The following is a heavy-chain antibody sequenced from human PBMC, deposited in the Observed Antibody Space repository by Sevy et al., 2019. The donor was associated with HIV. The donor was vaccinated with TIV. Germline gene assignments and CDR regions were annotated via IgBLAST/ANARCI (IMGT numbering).Heavy chain of an antibody. CDR1: EFTFSSYG. V-gene: IGHV3-33*01. CDR3: ARGDRGTGDYFDY. J-gene: IGHJ4*02. D-gene: IGHD3-16*01. Sequence: GGSLRLSCAASEFTFSSYGMHWVRQAPGKGLEWVAVIWYDGSNKYYADSVKGRFTISRDNSKNTLYLQMNSLRAEDTAVYYCARGDRGTGDYFDYWGQGTLVTVSS. CDR2: IWYDGSNK.